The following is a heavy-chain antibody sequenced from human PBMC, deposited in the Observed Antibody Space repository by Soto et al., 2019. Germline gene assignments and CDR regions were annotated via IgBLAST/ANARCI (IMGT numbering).Heavy chain of an antibody. J-gene: IGHJ2*01. Sequence: QVQLQQWGAGPLRPLETLSLTCGVSGGSFSGYYWAWIRQSPGKGLEWIGEINDRESINYNPSLKSRVSISVDTSKNHYSLNLRSVTAADTAVYYCARESHDILTGPPWVWYFDLWGRGTLVTVSS. D-gene: IGHD3-9*01. CDR2: INDRESI. CDR1: GGSFSGYY. V-gene: IGHV4-34*01. CDR3: ARESHDILTGPPWVWYFDL.